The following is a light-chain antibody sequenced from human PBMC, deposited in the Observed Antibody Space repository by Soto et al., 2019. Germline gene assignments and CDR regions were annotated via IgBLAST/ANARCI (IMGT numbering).Light chain of an antibody. Sequence: EIVLTQSPATLSLSPGERATLSCRASQSISTSLAWYQHKPGQAPRLLIYGASSRATGVPARFSGSGSGTDFTLTISSLEPEDFAVYYCQQYNNWWTFGQGTKVEIK. J-gene: IGKJ1*01. CDR3: QQYNNWWT. CDR2: GAS. V-gene: IGKV3-11*01. CDR1: QSISTS.